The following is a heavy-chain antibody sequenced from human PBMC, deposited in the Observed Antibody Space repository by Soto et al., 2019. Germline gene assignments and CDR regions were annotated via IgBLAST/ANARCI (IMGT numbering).Heavy chain of an antibody. Sequence: PSETLSLTCTVSGDSIRSGNHYWSWIRQAPGKGLEWIGYIFSSGTTYYNPSLKSRLTMSLDTSQNQFSLRLASVTDADSAVYYCARVPSPFDYYYAMDVWGQGTTVTVSS. J-gene: IGHJ6*02. V-gene: IGHV4-30-4*01. CDR3: ARVPSPFDYYYAMDV. D-gene: IGHD3-16*01. CDR2: IFSSGTT. CDR1: GDSIRSGNHY.